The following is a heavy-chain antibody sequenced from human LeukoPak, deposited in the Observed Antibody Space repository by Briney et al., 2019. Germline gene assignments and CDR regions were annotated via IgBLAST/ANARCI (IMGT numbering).Heavy chain of an antibody. CDR3: ARHHRIAAAGFFDY. D-gene: IGHD6-13*01. J-gene: IGHJ4*02. Sequence: SETLSLTCAVYGGSFSGYYWSWIRQPPGKGLEWIGEINHSGSTNYNPSLKSRVTISVDTSKNQFSLKLSSVAAADTAMYYCARHHRIAAAGFFDYWGQGTLVTVSS. V-gene: IGHV4-34*01. CDR2: INHSGST. CDR1: GGSFSGYY.